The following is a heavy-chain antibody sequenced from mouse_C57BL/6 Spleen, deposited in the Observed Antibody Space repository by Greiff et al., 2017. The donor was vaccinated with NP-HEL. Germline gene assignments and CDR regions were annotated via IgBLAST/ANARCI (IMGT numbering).Heavy chain of an antibody. Sequence: QVQLKQSGAELVRPGASVTLSCKASGYTFTDYEMHWVKQTPVHGLEWIGAIDPETGGTAYNQKFKGKAILTADKSSSTAYMELRSLTSEDSAVYYCTRWITTNWYFDGWGTGTTVTVSS. D-gene: IGHD2-4*01. V-gene: IGHV1-15*01. J-gene: IGHJ1*03. CDR1: GYTFTDYE. CDR3: TRWITTNWYFDG. CDR2: IDPETGGT.